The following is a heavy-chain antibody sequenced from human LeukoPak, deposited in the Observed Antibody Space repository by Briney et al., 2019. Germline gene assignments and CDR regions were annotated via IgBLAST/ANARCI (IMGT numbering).Heavy chain of an antibody. D-gene: IGHD6-6*01. CDR2: ISWNSGSI. J-gene: IGHJ4*02. CDR3: AKDMGQLVGVEGIDY. V-gene: IGHV3-9*03. Sequence: GGSLRLSCAASGFTFDDYAMHWVRQAPGKGLEWVSGISWNSGSIGYADSVKGRFTISRDNAKNSLYLQMNSLRAEDMALYYCAKDMGQLVGVEGIDYWGQGTLVTVSS. CDR1: GFTFDDYA.